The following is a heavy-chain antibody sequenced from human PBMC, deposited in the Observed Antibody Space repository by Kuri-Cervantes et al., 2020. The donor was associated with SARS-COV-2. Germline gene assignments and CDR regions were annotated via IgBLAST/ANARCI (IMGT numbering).Heavy chain of an antibody. CDR3: AKDGAGAHDF. V-gene: IGHV3-30*18. Sequence: GGSLRLSCAASGFKFSRTDMHWVRQAPGKGLEWVAFISYDGNNKKCIASGKGRFTISRDKSQNKLYLQMRSLRPEDTAMYYCAKDGAGAHDFWGQGTLVTVSS. D-gene: IGHD4/OR15-4a*01. J-gene: IGHJ4*02. CDR1: GFKFSRTD. CDR2: ISYDGNNK.